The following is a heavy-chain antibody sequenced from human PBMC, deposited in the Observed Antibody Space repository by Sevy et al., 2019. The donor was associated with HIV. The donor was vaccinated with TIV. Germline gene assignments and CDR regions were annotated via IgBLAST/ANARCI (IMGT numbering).Heavy chain of an antibody. V-gene: IGHV3-7*01. Sequence: LSRTCAASGFNFNKYGMRWVRQAPGKGLEYVASIKGDGSEKYYMDSVKGRFTISRDNAENSVYLQMNSLRAEDTAVYHCVRAGAFGTYDSWGQGTLVTVSS. D-gene: IGHD3-10*01. J-gene: IGHJ4*02. CDR1: GFNFNKYG. CDR3: VRAGAFGTYDS. CDR2: IKGDGSEK.